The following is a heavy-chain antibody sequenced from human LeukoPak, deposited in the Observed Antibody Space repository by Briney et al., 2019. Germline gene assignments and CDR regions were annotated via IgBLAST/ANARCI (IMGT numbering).Heavy chain of an antibody. CDR1: GDSVSSNSAA. D-gene: IGHD3-16*02. J-gene: IGHJ4*02. CDR3: ARVGDMITFGGVIVEGYFDY. Sequence: SQTLSLTCAISGDSVSSNSAAWNWIRQSPSRGLEWLGRTYYRSKWYNDYAVSVKSRITINPDTSKNQFSLQLNSVTPEDTAVYYCARVGDMITFGGVIVEGYFDYWGQGTLVIVSS. V-gene: IGHV6-1*01. CDR2: TYYRSKWYN.